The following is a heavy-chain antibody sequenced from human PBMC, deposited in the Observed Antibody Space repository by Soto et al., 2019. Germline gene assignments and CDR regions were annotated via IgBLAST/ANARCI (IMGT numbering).Heavy chain of an antibody. V-gene: IGHV4-31*03. D-gene: IGHD4-17*01. CDR2: IYYSGST. J-gene: IGHJ6*02. CDR1: GGSISSGGYY. CDR3: ARDLRGTTISLQYGLDV. Sequence: QVQLQESGPGLVKPSQTLSLICTVSGGSISSGGYYWSWIRQHPGKGMEWIGYIYYSGSTYYNPSLKSRVTISLDTSKNQFSLELSSVTAADTAVYYCARDLRGTTISLQYGLDVWGRGTTVTVSS.